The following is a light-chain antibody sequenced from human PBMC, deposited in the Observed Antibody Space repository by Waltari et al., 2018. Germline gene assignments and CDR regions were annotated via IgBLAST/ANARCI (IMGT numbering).Light chain of an antibody. V-gene: IGKV1-33*01. CDR1: QGISNY. CDR3: QQYDNLPS. CDR2: DAS. J-gene: IGKJ5*01. Sequence: DIQMTPSPSSLSASVGDRVTITCQASQGISNYLNCYQQKPGKAPKHLIYDASNLETGGPSRFSGRGSGTDFTFTISSLQPEDSATYYCQQYDNLPSFGQGTRLEIK.